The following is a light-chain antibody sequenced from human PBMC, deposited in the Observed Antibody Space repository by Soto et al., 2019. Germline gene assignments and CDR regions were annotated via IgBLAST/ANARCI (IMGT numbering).Light chain of an antibody. J-gene: IGKJ4*01. CDR3: QQHNGWPLT. Sequence: EIVMTQSPATLSVSPGGRATLSCRGSQSVGSNLAWYQQKPGQAPRLLIYGASTRATGVPARFSGSGSGTEFTLTISSLESEDFAVYYCQQHNGWPLTFGGGTKVEI. V-gene: IGKV3-15*01. CDR1: QSVGSN. CDR2: GAS.